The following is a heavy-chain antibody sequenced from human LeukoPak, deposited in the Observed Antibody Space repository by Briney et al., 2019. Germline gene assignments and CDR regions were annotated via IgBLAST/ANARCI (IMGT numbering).Heavy chain of an antibody. J-gene: IGHJ5*02. CDR1: GGSFSGYY. CDR2: INHSGST. CDR3: ARGRGGFYGSGHWFDP. V-gene: IGHV4-34*01. D-gene: IGHD3-10*01. Sequence: PSESLSLTCAVYGGSFSGYYWSWIRRPPGKGLEWIGEINHSGSTNYNPSLKSRVTISVDTSKNQFSLKLSSVTAADTAVYYCARGRGGFYGSGHWFDPWGQGTLVTVSS.